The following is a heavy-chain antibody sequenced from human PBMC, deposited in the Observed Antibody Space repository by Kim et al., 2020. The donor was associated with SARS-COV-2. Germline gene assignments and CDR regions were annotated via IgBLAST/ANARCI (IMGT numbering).Heavy chain of an antibody. CDR3: ARHDGDSSGYYNLRPPNEAFCY. CDR2: IYPGDSDT. D-gene: IGHD3-22*01. CDR1: GYSFTSYW. Sequence: GESLKISCKGSGYSFTSYWIGWVRQMPGKGLEWMGIIYPGDSDTRYSPSFQGQVTISADKSISTAYLQWSSLKASDTAMYYCARHDGDSSGYYNLRPPNEAFCYWGQGTLVTVSS. V-gene: IGHV5-51*01. J-gene: IGHJ4*02.